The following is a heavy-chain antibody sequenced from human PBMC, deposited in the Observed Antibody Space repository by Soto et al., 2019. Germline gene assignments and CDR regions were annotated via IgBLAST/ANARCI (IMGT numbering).Heavy chain of an antibody. CDR2: ISGKNGNT. D-gene: IGHD2-2*01. V-gene: IGHV1-18*04. CDR1: GYTFIIHG. J-gene: IGHJ6*02. CDR3: ARVSSSIVVVPDYGMDV. Sequence: QVQLVQSGAEVKKPGASVKVSCKASGYTFIIHGISWVRQAPGQGLEWMGWISGKNGNTNYAQQFQGRVTLTTDTSTSTAYLELRSLRSDDTAVYYCARVSSSIVVVPDYGMDVWGQGTTVTVSS.